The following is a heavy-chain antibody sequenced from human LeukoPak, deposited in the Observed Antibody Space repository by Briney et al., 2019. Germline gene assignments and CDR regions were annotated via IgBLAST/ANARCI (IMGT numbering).Heavy chain of an antibody. Sequence: NPSETLSLTCAVYVGSFSGYYWSWIRQTPGKGLEWIGEINHSGSNNYNPSLKGRVTVSVVTSKNQFSLKLSSVSAADTAVYYCARQRVGYFDLWGRGTLVTVSS. D-gene: IGHD2-15*01. V-gene: IGHV4-34*01. J-gene: IGHJ2*01. CDR1: VGSFSGYY. CDR3: ARQRVGYFDL. CDR2: INHSGSN.